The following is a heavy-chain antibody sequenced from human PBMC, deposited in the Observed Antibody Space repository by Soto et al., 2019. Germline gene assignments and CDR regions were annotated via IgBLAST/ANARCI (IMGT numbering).Heavy chain of an antibody. CDR1: GDSFTRYW. CDR3: ARPGYCSGGSCPNDAFDI. D-gene: IGHD2-15*01. Sequence: GESLTISFTCSGDSFTRYWISWVRQMPGKGLEWMGRIDPSDSYTNYSPSFQGHVTISADKSISTAYLQWSSLKASDTAMYYCARPGYCSGGSCPNDAFDIWGQGTMVTVSS. V-gene: IGHV5-10-1*01. J-gene: IGHJ3*02. CDR2: IDPSDSYT.